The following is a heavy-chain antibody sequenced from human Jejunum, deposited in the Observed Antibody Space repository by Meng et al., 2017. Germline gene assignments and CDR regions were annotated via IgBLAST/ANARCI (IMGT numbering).Heavy chain of an antibody. CDR3: TGARPRSGWQSYYFDY. Sequence: ASVKVSCKASGYTFSDYYMHWVRQAPGQGPEWMGWINCNSGSTNYAQRSLGRVTVTRDTSISTAYMEVTSLRSDDTPVYYCTGARPRSGWQSYYFDYWGQGTLVTVSS. CDR2: INCNSGST. CDR1: GYTFSDYY. J-gene: IGHJ4*02. D-gene: IGHD6-19*01. V-gene: IGHV1-2*02.